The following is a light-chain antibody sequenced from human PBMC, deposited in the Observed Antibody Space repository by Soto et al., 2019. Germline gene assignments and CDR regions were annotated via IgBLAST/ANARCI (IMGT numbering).Light chain of an antibody. CDR1: QSVSSN. Sequence: EIVMTQSPAPLSVSPGERATLSCRASQSVSSNLAWYQQKPGQAPRLLIYGASTRATGIPARFSGSGSGTDFTLTISSLQSEDFAVYYCQQYRTFGQGTKVEIK. V-gene: IGKV3-15*01. CDR3: QQYRT. J-gene: IGKJ1*01. CDR2: GAS.